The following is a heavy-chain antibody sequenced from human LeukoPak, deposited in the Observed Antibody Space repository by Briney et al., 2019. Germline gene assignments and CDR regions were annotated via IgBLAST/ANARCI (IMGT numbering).Heavy chain of an antibody. V-gene: IGHV3-64*01. D-gene: IGHD6-19*01. CDR1: GFTFSSYD. J-gene: IGHJ5*02. Sequence: GGSLRLSCAASGFTFSSYDMHWVRQAPGKGLEYVSTISSNGGKTSYANSVKGRFTISRDNSKNTLYLQMGSLRADDVAVYYCARAKAVAGTGGDNWFDPWGQGTLVTVSS. CDR2: ISSNGGKT. CDR3: ARAKAVAGTGGDNWFDP.